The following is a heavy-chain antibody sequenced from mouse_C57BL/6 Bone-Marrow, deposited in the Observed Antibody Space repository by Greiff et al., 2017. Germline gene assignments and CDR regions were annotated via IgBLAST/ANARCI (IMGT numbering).Heavy chain of an antibody. D-gene: IGHD1-1*01. CDR3: ARWNYYGSRAWFAY. CDR1: GYTFTSYG. V-gene: IGHV1-81*01. J-gene: IGHJ3*01. CDR2: IYPRSGNT. Sequence: VQLVESGAELARPGASVKLSCKASGYTFTSYGISWVKQRTGQGLEWIGEIYPRSGNTYYNEKFKGKATLTADKSSSTAYMELRSLTSEDSAVYFCARWNYYGSRAWFAYWGQGTLVTVSA.